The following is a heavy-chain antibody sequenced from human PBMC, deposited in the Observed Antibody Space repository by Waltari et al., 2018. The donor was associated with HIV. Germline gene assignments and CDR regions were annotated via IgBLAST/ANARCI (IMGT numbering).Heavy chain of an antibody. V-gene: IGHV3-23*01. J-gene: IGHJ6*02. CDR2: ISGNGGSR. Sequence: EVQLLESGGQLVQPGGSLRLHRSASGFTFSIYDMPWFRQAPGKGLECVSVISGNGGSRYYADSVKGRFTISRDNSKNTIFLQMNNLRAEDAAVYYCARKIWTRKSGYLHGMDVWGQGTTVTVSS. CDR1: GFTFSIYD. CDR3: ARKIWTRKSGYLHGMDV. D-gene: IGHD3-3*01.